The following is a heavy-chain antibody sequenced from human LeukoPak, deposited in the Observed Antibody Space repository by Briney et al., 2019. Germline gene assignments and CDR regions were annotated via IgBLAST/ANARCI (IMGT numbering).Heavy chain of an antibody. CDR2: MNPNSGNT. Sequence: ASVKVSCKASGYTFTTYDIDWVRQATGQGLEWMGWMNPNSGNTGYAQKFQGRVTMTRNTSMSTAYMELNSLRSEDTAVYYCARANYYGSGKKDLDYWGQGTLVTVSS. CDR1: GYTFTTYD. V-gene: IGHV1-8*01. D-gene: IGHD3-10*01. J-gene: IGHJ4*02. CDR3: ARANYYGSGKKDLDY.